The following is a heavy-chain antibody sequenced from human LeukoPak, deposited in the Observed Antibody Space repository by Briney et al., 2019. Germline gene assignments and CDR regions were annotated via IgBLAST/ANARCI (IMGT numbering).Heavy chain of an antibody. CDR1: GFTFSSYW. Sequence: TGGSLRLSCAASGFTFSSYWMHWVRQAPGKGLVWVSRINSDGSSTSYADSVKGRFTISRDNAKNTLYLQMNSLRAEDTAVYYCAKDLAMEWLLLPGYYFDYWGQGTLVTVSS. CDR3: AKDLAMEWLLLPGYYFDY. CDR2: INSDGSST. V-gene: IGHV3-74*01. D-gene: IGHD3-3*01. J-gene: IGHJ4*02.